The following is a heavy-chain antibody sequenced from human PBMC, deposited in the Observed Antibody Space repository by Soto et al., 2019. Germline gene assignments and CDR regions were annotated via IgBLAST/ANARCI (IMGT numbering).Heavy chain of an antibody. CDR3: AIVRGEDLLFDAFDI. J-gene: IGHJ3*02. CDR2: ISGSGGST. CDR1: GFTFSSYA. D-gene: IGHD1-26*01. V-gene: IGHV3-23*01. Sequence: SGGSLRLSCAASGFTFSSYAMSWVRQAPGKGLEWVSAISGSGGSTYYADSVKGRFTISRDNSKNTLYLQMNSLRAEDTAVYYCAIVRGEDLLFDAFDIRGQGTMVTVSS.